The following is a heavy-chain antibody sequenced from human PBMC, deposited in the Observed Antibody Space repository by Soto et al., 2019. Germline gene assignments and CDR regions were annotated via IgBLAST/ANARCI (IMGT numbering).Heavy chain of an antibody. J-gene: IGHJ5*01. V-gene: IGHV3-30*04. CDR3: ARAPNRLGGFWFDP. D-gene: IGHD1-26*01. Sequence: GGSLRLSCAASGFTFNNYALHWVRQPPGKELEWVAFISYDGRDKYYVDSVKGRFIISRDSSKSTLYLQMNSLRPEDTAVYFCARAPNRLGGFWFDPWGQGTLVTVS. CDR1: GFTFNNYA. CDR2: ISYDGRDK.